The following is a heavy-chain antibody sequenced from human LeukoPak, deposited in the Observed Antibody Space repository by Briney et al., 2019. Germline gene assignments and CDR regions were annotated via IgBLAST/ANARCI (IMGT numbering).Heavy chain of an antibody. Sequence: ASVKVSCKASGYTFTSYAMQWVRQAPGQRLEWMGWINAGNGNTKYSQKFQGRVTITGDTSASTAYMELSSLRSEDTAVYYCARAKSIAVAGFDYWGQGTLVTVSS. CDR1: GYTFTSYA. V-gene: IGHV1-3*01. CDR2: INAGNGNT. J-gene: IGHJ4*02. D-gene: IGHD6-19*01. CDR3: ARAKSIAVAGFDY.